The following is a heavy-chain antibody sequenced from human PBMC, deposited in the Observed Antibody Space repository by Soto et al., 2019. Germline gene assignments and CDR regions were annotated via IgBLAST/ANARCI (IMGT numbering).Heavy chain of an antibody. CDR2: ISYDGTNK. V-gene: IGHV3-30-3*01. D-gene: IGHD7-27*01. J-gene: IGHJ5*02. CDR3: ARDPTASCGKHWAFNYFDT. Sequence: WGSLILSCAASGFSFSISPMHWVRQAPGKGPEWVALISYDGTNKFYADSVKGRFTISRDNSKSTLYLQVDSLRPEDAAVYYCARDPTASCGKHWAFNYFDTWGQGTLVTVYS. CDR1: GFSFSISP.